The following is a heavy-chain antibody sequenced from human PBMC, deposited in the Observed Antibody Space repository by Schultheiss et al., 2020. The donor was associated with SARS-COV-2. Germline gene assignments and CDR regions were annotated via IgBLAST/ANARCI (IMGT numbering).Heavy chain of an antibody. CDR3: GYYGSGMPYFQY. V-gene: IGHV1-18*01. J-gene: IGHJ4*01. CDR1: GYTFTSYG. Sequence: ASVKVSCKASGYTFTSYGISWVRQAPGQGLEWMGWISAYNGNTNYAQKFQGRVTMTRDTSISTAYMELSRLRSDDTAVYYCGYYGSGMPYFQYSGHGSQVTVSS. CDR2: ISAYNGNT. D-gene: IGHD3-10*01.